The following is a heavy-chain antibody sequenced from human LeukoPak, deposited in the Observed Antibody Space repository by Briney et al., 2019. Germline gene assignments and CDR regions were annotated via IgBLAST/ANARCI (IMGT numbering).Heavy chain of an antibody. D-gene: IGHD1-26*01. J-gene: IGHJ4*02. CDR1: GGSISSYY. V-gene: IGHV4-59*08. CDR2: FYYSGNP. CDR3: ATVRPENSGSYYWDY. Sequence: SETLSLTCTISGGSISSYYWSWIRQPPGKGLEWIGCFYYSGNPNSSPSLKSPVTISVDTSKNQFSLKLMSVTAADTAVYYCATVRPENSGSYYWDYWGQGTLVTVSS.